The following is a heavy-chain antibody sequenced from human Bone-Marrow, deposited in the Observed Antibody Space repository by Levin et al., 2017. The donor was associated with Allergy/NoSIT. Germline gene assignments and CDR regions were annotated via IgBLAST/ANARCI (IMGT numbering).Heavy chain of an antibody. J-gene: IGHJ5*02. Sequence: SQTLSLTCAVSGGSISDAYSWSWIRQLPGKGLEWIGYIYPSGSAYYNPSLESRVTMSVDRSKNQFSLSLSSVTAADTAVYYCATVDMSSVGYWLDPWGQGTLVTVSS. CDR3: ATVDMSSVGYWLDP. CDR2: IYPSGSA. CDR1: GGSISDAYS. D-gene: IGHD5-12*01. V-gene: IGHV4-30-2*01.